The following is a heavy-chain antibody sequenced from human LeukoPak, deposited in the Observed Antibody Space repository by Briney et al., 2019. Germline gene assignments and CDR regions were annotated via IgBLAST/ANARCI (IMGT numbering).Heavy chain of an antibody. D-gene: IGHD6-19*01. J-gene: IGHJ4*02. Sequence: PGGSLRLSCAASGFTFSSSSMSWVRQAPGKGLEWVSVISGSGGSTDYADSVKDRFTISRDNSKNTLYLQINSLRAEDTAVYYCAKGSGWYVWGQGTLVTVSS. CDR3: AKGSGWYV. V-gene: IGHV3-23*01. CDR2: ISGSGGST. CDR1: GFTFSSSS.